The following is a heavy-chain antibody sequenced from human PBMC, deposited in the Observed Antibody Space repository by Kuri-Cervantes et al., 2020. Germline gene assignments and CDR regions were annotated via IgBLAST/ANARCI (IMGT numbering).Heavy chain of an antibody. D-gene: IGHD6-13*01. CDR1: GFTFSSYS. J-gene: IGHJ4*02. V-gene: IGHV3-21*01. CDR3: ARDRSSWYRFDY. CDR2: ISSSSSYI. Sequence: GSLRLSCAVSGFTFSSYSMNWVRQAPGKGLEWVSSISSSSSYIYYADSVKGRFTISRDNAKNSLYLQMNSLRAEDTAVYYCARDRSSWYRFDYWGQGTLVTVSS.